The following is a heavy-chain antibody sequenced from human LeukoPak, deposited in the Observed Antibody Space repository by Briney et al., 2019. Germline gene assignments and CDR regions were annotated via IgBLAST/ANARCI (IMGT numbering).Heavy chain of an antibody. Sequence: GGSLRLSCAASGFTFSGYSMNWVRQAPGKGLEWVSYISSSSTTIYYADSVGGRFTISRDNAKNSLYLQMNSLRDEDTAIYYCVRESTYAFHIWGQGTMATVSS. CDR1: GFTFSGYS. V-gene: IGHV3-48*02. CDR3: VRESTYAFHI. D-gene: IGHD2/OR15-2a*01. CDR2: ISSSSTTI. J-gene: IGHJ3*02.